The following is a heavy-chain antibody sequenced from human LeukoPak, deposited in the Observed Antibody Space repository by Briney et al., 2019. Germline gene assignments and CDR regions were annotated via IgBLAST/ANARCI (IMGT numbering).Heavy chain of an antibody. CDR2: ISSSSSTI. Sequence: PGGSLRLSCAASGFTFSSYAMSWVRQAPGKGLEWVSYISSSSSTIYYADSVKGRFTISRDNAKNSLYLQMHSLRAEDTAVYYCARAEYSSSYYFDYWGQGALVTVSS. CDR3: ARAEYSSSYYFDY. CDR1: GFTFSSYA. D-gene: IGHD6-6*01. J-gene: IGHJ4*02. V-gene: IGHV3-48*01.